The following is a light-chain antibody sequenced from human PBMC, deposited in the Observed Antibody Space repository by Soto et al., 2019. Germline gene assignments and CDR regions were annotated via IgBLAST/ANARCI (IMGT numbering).Light chain of an antibody. CDR1: QVLSSY. CDR2: GVS. J-gene: IGKJ4*01. CDR3: QQLNTSPLT. Sequence: DLQLTQSPSFLSASVRDRVTITCRASQVLSSYLAWYQQKPGKAPMLLIYGVSTLQSGVPSRFSGSGSGTEFTLTISILQPEDFATYYCQQLNTSPLTFGGGTKVEIK. V-gene: IGKV1-9*01.